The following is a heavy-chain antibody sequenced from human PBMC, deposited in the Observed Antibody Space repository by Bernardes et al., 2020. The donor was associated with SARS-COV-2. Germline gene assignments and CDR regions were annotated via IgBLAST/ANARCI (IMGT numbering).Heavy chain of an antibody. Sequence: TLSLTCTFPGGSIKTSTYYWGWVRQAPGEGLGLIGTIYYTGSTYYNPSLKSRVTISVDTSKNQFSLRLASVTAADTSVYYCARAPPEAVAGMGLFDYWGQGTLVTVSS. J-gene: IGHJ4*02. D-gene: IGHD6-19*01. CDR3: ARAPPEAVAGMGLFDY. CDR1: GGSIKTSTYY. V-gene: IGHV4-39*01. CDR2: IYYTGST.